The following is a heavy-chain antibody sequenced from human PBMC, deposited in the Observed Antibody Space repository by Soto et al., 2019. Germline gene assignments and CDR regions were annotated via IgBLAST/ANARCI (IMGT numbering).Heavy chain of an antibody. J-gene: IGHJ4*02. CDR1: GFSLSTSGVG. CDR3: AHLRAAMVRGVIIGYFDY. Sequence: SCPTLVNPTQTLTLTCTFSGFSLSTSGVGVGWIRQPPGKALEWLALIYWDDDKRYSPSLKSRLTITKDTSKNQVVLTMTNMDPVDTATYYCAHLRAAMVRGVIIGYFDYWGQGTLVTVSS. V-gene: IGHV2-5*02. D-gene: IGHD3-10*01. CDR2: IYWDDDK.